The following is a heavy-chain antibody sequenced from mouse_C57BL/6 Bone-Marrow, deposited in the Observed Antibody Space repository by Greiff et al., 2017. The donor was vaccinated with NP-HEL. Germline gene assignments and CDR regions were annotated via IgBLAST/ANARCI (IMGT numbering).Heavy chain of an antibody. V-gene: IGHV1-31*01. CDR1: GYSFTGYY. CDR3: ARSYGSSWSDWYFDV. Sequence: VQLQQSGPELVKPGASVKISCKASGYSFTGYYMHWVKQSPGNILDWIGYIYPYNGVSSYNQKFKGKATLTVDKSSSTAYMELRSLTSEDSAVYYCARSYGSSWSDWYFDVWGTGTTVTVSS. J-gene: IGHJ1*03. CDR2: IYPYNGVS. D-gene: IGHD1-1*01.